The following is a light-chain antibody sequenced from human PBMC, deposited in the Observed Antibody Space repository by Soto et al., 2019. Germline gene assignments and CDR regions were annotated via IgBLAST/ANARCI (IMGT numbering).Light chain of an antibody. CDR3: ATWDDSLNGPV. CDR2: SNN. V-gene: IGLV1-44*01. CDR1: RSNIGSNT. J-gene: IGLJ2*01. Sequence: QSVLTQPPSASGTPGQRVTISCSGSRSNIGSNTVNWYQQLPGTAPKLLIHSNNQRPSGVPDRFSGSKSGTSASLAISGLQSEDEADYYCATWDDSLNGPVFGGGTKLTVL.